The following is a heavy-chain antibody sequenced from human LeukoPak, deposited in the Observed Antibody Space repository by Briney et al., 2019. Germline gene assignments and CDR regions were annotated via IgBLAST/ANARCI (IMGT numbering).Heavy chain of an antibody. CDR2: ITADNFNT. CDR3: ARVRTPFGVVASPDALDV. D-gene: IGHD3-3*01. Sequence: ASVKVSCKASGYTFNSYPLTWVRQAPGVGFEWVGWITADNFNTNYAQKFQGRVTLTKETSTNTAYMEMRSLMSDDTAVYYCARVRTPFGVVASPDALDVWGQGTAVTVSS. V-gene: IGHV1-18*01. CDR1: GYTFNSYP. J-gene: IGHJ3*01.